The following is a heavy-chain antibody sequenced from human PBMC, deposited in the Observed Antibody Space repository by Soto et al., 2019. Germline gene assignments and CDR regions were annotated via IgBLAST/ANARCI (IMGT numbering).Heavy chain of an antibody. CDR3: ARGVYGSGNYYTGPSAFDI. V-gene: IGHV1-69*06. CDR2: TIPVFNTA. CDR1: GGTLSDHG. J-gene: IGHJ3*02. Sequence: QVQLEQSGAEVKKPGSSVKLSCKASGGTLSDHGVSWLRQAPGQGLEWVGGTIPVFNTAKYAPKFQGRVTIAADKSTNIAYMELGSLRSDDTAVYYCARGVYGSGNYYTGPSAFDIWGQGTLVIVSS. D-gene: IGHD3-10*01.